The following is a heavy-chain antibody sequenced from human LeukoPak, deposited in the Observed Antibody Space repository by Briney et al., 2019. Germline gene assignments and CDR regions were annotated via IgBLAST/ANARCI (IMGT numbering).Heavy chain of an antibody. J-gene: IGHJ5*02. D-gene: IGHD2-15*01. CDR3: ARVNTQGVPSP. CDR2: IYYSGST. Sequence: PSETLSLTCTVSGGSISSYYWSWIRQPPGKGPEWIGYIYYSGSTNYNPSLKSRVTISVDTSKNQFSLKLSSVTAADTAVYYCARVNTQGVPSPWGQGILVTVSS. V-gene: IGHV4-59*08. CDR1: GGSISSYY.